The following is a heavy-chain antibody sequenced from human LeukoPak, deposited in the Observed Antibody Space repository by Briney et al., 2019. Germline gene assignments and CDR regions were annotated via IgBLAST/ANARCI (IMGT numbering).Heavy chain of an antibody. CDR1: GFTFSTYS. Sequence: GGSLRLSCAASGFTFSTYSMHWVRQAPGKGLEFVSAITSNGGKTYYANSVKGRFTISRDNSKNTLYLQMGSLRAEDMAVYYCGGSAAHYYYMDVWGKGTTVTVSS. D-gene: IGHD2-2*01. CDR2: ITSNGGKT. CDR3: GGSAAHYYYMDV. J-gene: IGHJ6*03. V-gene: IGHV3-64*01.